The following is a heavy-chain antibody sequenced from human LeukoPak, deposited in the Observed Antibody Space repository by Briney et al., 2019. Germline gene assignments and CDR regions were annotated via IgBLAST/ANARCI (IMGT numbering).Heavy chain of an antibody. D-gene: IGHD4-17*01. CDR3: ARRTVSPRDNWFDP. J-gene: IGHJ5*02. CDR2: LSYSAST. Sequence: SETLSLTCTVSGGSISSGTYYWGWIRQPPGKGLEWIGSLSYSASTYFNPSLKSRVTISVDTSKNQFSLRLSSVTAADTAVYYCARRTVSPRDNWFDPWGQGILVTVSS. CDR1: GGSISSGTYY. V-gene: IGHV4-39*01.